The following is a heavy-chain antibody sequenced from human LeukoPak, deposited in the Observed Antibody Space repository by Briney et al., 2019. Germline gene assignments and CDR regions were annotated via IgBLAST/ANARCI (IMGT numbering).Heavy chain of an antibody. CDR3: VRPWGY. J-gene: IGHJ4*02. CDR1: GFTFSSYA. Sequence: GGSLRLSCAASGFTFSSYAMSWVRQAPGKGLVWVSRINSDGSSTRYADPVKGRFTISRDNAKNTLYLQMNSPRAEDTAVYYCVRPWGYWGQGTLVTVSS. CDR2: INSDGSST. D-gene: IGHD7-27*01. V-gene: IGHV3-74*01.